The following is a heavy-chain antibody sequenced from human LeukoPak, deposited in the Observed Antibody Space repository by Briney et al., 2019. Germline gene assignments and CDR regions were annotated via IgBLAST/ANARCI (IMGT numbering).Heavy chain of an antibody. V-gene: IGHV3-23*01. CDR1: GITVNNNY. J-gene: IGHJ3*02. Sequence: GGSLRLSCAASGITVNNNYMSWVRQAPGKGLEWVSAISGSGGSTYYADSVKGRFTISRDNSKNTLHLQMNSLRAEDTAVYYCAKAGKPLSDDAFDIWGQGTMVTVSS. D-gene: IGHD4-23*01. CDR3: AKAGKPLSDDAFDI. CDR2: ISGSGGST.